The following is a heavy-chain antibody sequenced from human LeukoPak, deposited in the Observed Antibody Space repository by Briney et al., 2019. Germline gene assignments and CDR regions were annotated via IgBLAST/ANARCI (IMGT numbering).Heavy chain of an antibody. CDR3: ARELQWFGELYYYYYGMDV. D-gene: IGHD3-10*01. J-gene: IGHJ6*02. CDR1: GGSISSYY. Sequence: SETLSLTCTVSGGSISSYYWSWIRQPAGKGLEWIGRIYTSGSTNYNPSLKSRVTMSVDTSKNQFSLKLSSVTVADTAVYYCARELQWFGELYYYYYGMDVWGQGTTVTVSS. V-gene: IGHV4-4*07. CDR2: IYTSGST.